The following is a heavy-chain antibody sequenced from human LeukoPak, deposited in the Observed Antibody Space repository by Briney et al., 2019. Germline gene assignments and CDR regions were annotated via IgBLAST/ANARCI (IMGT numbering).Heavy chain of an antibody. J-gene: IGHJ4*02. CDR3: ARHPGSLDY. CDR2: IYYSGST. Sequence: SETLSLTCTVSGGSISSYYWSWIRQPPGKGLEWIWYIYYSGSTNYNPSLKSRVTISVDTSKNQFSLKLSSVTAADTAVYYCARHPGSLDYWGQGTLVTVSS. D-gene: IGHD3-10*01. CDR1: GGSISSYY. V-gene: IGHV4-59*08.